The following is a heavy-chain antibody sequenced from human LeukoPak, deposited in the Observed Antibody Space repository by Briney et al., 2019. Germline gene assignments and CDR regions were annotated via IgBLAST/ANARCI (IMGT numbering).Heavy chain of an antibody. V-gene: IGHV1-18*01. Sequence: GASVEVSCKASGYTFTSYGISWVRQAPGQGLEWMGWISAYNGNTNYAQKLQGRVTMTTDTSTSTAYMELSSLKSEDTAVYYCAKAFGSRKAFDFWGQGTMVTVSS. D-gene: IGHD1-14*01. CDR3: AKAFGSRKAFDF. CDR2: ISAYNGNT. CDR1: GYTFTSYG. J-gene: IGHJ3*01.